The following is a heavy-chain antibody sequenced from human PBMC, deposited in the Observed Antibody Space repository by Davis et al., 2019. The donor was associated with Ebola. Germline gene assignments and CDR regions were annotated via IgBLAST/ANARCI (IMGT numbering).Heavy chain of an antibody. CDR2: ISHDGTIT. CDR1: GFTFSSYV. V-gene: IGHV3-74*01. J-gene: IGHJ4*02. D-gene: IGHD3-3*01. CDR3: SRDLRLEFYDY. Sequence: GESLKISCAASGFTFSSYVMHWVRQAPGKGPVWVSRISHDGTITTYADSVKGRFTVSRDNAKNALYLQMNSLTAEDTAVYYCSRDLRLEFYDYWGQGTLVTVSS.